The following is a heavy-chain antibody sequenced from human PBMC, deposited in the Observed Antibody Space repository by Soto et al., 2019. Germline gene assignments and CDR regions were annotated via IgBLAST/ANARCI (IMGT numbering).Heavy chain of an antibody. CDR3: ARDKGQLVPADGY. CDR2: ITSSGSSI. V-gene: IGHV3-11*01. J-gene: IGHJ4*02. D-gene: IGHD6-6*01. Sequence: GSLRLSCAASGFTFSDYYMSWIRQAPGKGLEWVSYITSSGSSIYYADSVKGRFTISRDNAKNSLYLQMNSLRAEDTAVYYCARDKGQLVPADGYWGQGTLVTVSS. CDR1: GFTFSDYY.